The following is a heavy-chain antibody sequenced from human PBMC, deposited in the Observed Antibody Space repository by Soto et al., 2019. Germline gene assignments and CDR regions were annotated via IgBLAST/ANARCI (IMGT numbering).Heavy chain of an antibody. CDR3: ARDRYYDSSGPDAFDI. Sequence: GGSLRLSCAASGFTFDDYGMSWVRQAPGKGLEWDSGINWNGGSTGYADSVKGRFTISRDNAKNSLYLQMNSLRAEDTALYYCARDRYYDSSGPDAFDIWGQGTMVTVSS. D-gene: IGHD3-22*01. J-gene: IGHJ3*02. CDR2: INWNGGST. V-gene: IGHV3-20*04. CDR1: GFTFDDYG.